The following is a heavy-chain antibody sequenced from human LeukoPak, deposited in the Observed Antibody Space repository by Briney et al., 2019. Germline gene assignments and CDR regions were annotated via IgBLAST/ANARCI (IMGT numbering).Heavy chain of an antibody. V-gene: IGHV4-30-4*08. Sequence: SETLSLTCTVSGGSISSGDYYWSWIRQPPGKGLEWIGYSYYSGSTYYNPSLKSRVTISVDTSKNQFSLKLSSVTAADTAVYYCARLRFLEWLLYGGIDYWGQGTLVTVSS. CDR1: GGSISSGDYY. CDR2: SYYSGST. D-gene: IGHD3-3*01. J-gene: IGHJ4*02. CDR3: ARLRFLEWLLYGGIDY.